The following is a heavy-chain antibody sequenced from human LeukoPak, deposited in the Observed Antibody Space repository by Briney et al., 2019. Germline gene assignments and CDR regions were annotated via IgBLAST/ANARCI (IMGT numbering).Heavy chain of an antibody. CDR2: IYYSGST. CDR1: GGSISSYY. J-gene: IGHJ4*02. CDR3: AGFYYYDSSGYYYDY. D-gene: IGHD3-22*01. V-gene: IGHV4-59*08. Sequence: SETLSLTCTVSGGSISSYYWSWIRQPPGKGLEWIGYIYYSGSTNYNPSLKSRVTISVDTSKNRFSLKLSSVTAADTVVYYCAGFYYYDSSGYYYDYWGQGTLVTVSS.